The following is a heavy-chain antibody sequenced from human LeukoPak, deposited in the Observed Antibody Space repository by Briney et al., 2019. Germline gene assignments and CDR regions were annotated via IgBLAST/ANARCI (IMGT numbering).Heavy chain of an antibody. CDR2: ISSNGGST. V-gene: IGHV3-64*01. Sequence: GGSLRLSCAASGFTFSSYAMHWVRQAPGKGLEYVSAISSNGGSTYYANSVKGRFTISRDNSKNTLYLQMGSLRAENMAVYYCARGKGSYSKSNPLVDYWGQGTLVTVSS. D-gene: IGHD4-11*01. CDR3: ARGKGSYSKSNPLVDY. J-gene: IGHJ4*02. CDR1: GFTFSSYA.